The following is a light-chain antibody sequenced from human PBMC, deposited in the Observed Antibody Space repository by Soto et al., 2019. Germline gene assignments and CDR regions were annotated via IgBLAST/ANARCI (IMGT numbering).Light chain of an antibody. V-gene: IGKV1-12*01. CDR2: AAS. CDR3: QQGYSFPVT. CDR1: QDIGDW. Sequence: DIPMTQSPSSVSASVGDRVSITCRASQDIGDWLAWYQQKPGKAPKLLVYAASSLQSVVPSRFSGSGSGTDFTLTISSLQPEDFATYYCQQGYSFPVTFGGGTKVEIK. J-gene: IGKJ4*01.